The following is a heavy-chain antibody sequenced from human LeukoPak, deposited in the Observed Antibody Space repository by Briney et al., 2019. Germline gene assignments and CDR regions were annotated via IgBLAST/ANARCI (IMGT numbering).Heavy chain of an antibody. CDR3: AKRETMVRGVIGFDY. Sequence: GGSLRLSCAASGFTFSSYSMSWVRQAPGKGLEWVSSISGSGDSTYYADSVKGRFTISSDNSKNTLYLQMTSLRAEDTAVYYCAKRETMVRGVIGFDYWGQGTLVTVSS. V-gene: IGHV3-23*01. J-gene: IGHJ4*02. D-gene: IGHD3-10*01. CDR2: ISGSGDST. CDR1: GFTFSSYS.